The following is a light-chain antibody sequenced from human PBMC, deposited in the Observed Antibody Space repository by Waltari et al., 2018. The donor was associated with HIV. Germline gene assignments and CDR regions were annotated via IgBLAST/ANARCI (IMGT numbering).Light chain of an antibody. CDR2: NND. V-gene: IGLV1-44*01. J-gene: IGLJ3*02. CDR1: YYNIGSNT. CDR3: ASWEDKLDCWV. Sequence: QSLLPQPPSASGTPGQRVTISCSGSYYNIGSNTVNWHQQRPGSAPRALIYNNDQRPSGVPDRLSGSKAGTSASLAINGLQSEDQGDYDCASWEDKLDCWVFGGGTRLTVL.